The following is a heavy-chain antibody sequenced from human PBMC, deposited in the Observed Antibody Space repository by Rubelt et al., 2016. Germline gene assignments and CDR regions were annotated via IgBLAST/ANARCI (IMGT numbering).Heavy chain of an antibody. V-gene: IGHV4-34*01. J-gene: IGHJ5*02. D-gene: IGHD1-26*01. CDR2: INHGGST. CDR1: GGSFRGSY. Sequence: QVQLQQWGAGLLKPSETLSLTCAVYGGSFRGSYWSWLRQPPGKGLEWIGEINHGGSTNYNPCLKTALPISVDRCTHPVSWMLRPLTAAGPAWSYCAWVSSVGVPAGDGAWCDPGGQGTPVTVTS. CDR3: AWVSSVGVPAGDGAWCDP.